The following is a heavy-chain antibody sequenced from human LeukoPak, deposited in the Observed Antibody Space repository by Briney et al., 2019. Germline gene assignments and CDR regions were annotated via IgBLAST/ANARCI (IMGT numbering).Heavy chain of an antibody. CDR2: INPNRGDT. Sequence: ASVKVSCKASGYTFTGYHMHWVRQAPGPGLEWMGRINPNRGDTNYAQKLQGKVTMNSDTSNSTDYMELSRLTSDHTAVYYCARDYRSSTSCLFYYWGQGTLVTVSS. J-gene: IGHJ4*02. CDR1: GYTFTGYH. V-gene: IGHV1-2*06. D-gene: IGHD2-2*01. CDR3: ARDYRSSTSCLFYY.